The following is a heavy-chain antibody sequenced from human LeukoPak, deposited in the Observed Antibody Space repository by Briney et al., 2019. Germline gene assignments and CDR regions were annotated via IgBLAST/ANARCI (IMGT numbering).Heavy chain of an antibody. CDR1: GGSISSGSYY. Sequence: SETLSLTCTVSGGSISSGSYYWSWIRQPAGKGLEWIGRIYTSGSTNYNPSLKSRVTISVDTSKNQFSLKLSSVTAADTAVYYCARYSSSWRGDAFDIWGQGTMVTVSS. V-gene: IGHV4-61*02. J-gene: IGHJ3*02. CDR2: IYTSGST. D-gene: IGHD6-13*01. CDR3: ARYSSSWRGDAFDI.